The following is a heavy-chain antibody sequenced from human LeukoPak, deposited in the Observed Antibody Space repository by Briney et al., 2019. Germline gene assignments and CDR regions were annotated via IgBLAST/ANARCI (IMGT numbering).Heavy chain of an antibody. CDR2: ISWNSGSI. CDR3: AKDYFYYYGSGSYKGYFDY. V-gene: IGHV3-9*01. D-gene: IGHD3-10*01. CDR1: GFTFDDYA. Sequence: GGSLRLSCAASGFTFDDYAMHWVRQAPGKGLEWVSGISWNSGSIGYADSVKGRFTISRDNAKNSPYLQMNSLRAEDTALYYCAKDYFYYYGSGSYKGYFDYWGQGTLVTVSS. J-gene: IGHJ4*02.